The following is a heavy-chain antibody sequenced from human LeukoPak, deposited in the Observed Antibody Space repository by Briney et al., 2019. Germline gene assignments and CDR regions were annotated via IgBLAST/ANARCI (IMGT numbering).Heavy chain of an antibody. V-gene: IGHV3-30*18. Sequence: GGSLRLSCAASGFTFSSYGMHWVRQAPGKGLEWVAVISYDGSNKYYADSVKGRFTISRDNSKNTLYLQMNSLRAEDTAVCYCAKDGGATMGFDYWGQGTLVTVSS. D-gene: IGHD1-26*01. CDR3: AKDGGATMGFDY. CDR2: ISYDGSNK. J-gene: IGHJ4*02. CDR1: GFTFSSYG.